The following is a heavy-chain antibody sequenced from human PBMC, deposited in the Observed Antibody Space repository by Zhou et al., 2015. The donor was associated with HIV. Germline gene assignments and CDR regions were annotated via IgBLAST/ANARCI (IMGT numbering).Heavy chain of an antibody. CDR1: GYPFDRYG. CDR3: ARVKCNGGDCYPNWLDP. Sequence: ELRQFGREVKETGASVKVSCQASGYPFDRYGMSWVRQVPGQGPECMGWISGFDGNTNYAQKFHGRVTMTRDISTNYASVELKNLTSDDTGIYYCARVKCNGGDCYPNWLDPWGPGTLIIVTS. J-gene: IGHJ5*02. V-gene: IGHV1-18*01. D-gene: IGHD2-21*02. CDR2: ISGFDGNT.